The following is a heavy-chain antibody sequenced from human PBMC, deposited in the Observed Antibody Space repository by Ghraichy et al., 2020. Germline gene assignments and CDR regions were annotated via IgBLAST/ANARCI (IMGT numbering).Heavy chain of an antibody. V-gene: IGHV3-23*01. Sequence: GGSLRLSCAASGFTFSSYAMSWVRQAPGKGLEWVSAISGSGGSTYYADSVKGRFTISRDNSKNTLYLQMNSLRAEDTAVYYCAKDLPRRDFWSGDYYYYYMDVWGKGTTVTVSS. CDR2: ISGSGGST. J-gene: IGHJ6*03. CDR1: GFTFSSYA. D-gene: IGHD3-3*01. CDR3: AKDLPRRDFWSGDYYYYYMDV.